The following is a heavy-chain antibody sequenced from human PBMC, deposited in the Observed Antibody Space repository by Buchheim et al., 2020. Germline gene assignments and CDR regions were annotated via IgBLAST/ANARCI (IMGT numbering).Heavy chain of an antibody. V-gene: IGHV4-34*01. J-gene: IGHJ4*02. CDR3: ARRKRAIAVAGYFDY. CDR1: GGSFSDYY. CDR2: INHSGST. Sequence: QVQLQQWGAGLLRPSETLSLTCAVYGGSFSDYYWSWIRQPPGKGLEWIGEINHSGSTNYNPSLKSRVTISVDTSKNQFSLKLSSVTAADTAVYYCARRKRAIAVAGYFDYWGQGTL. D-gene: IGHD6-19*01.